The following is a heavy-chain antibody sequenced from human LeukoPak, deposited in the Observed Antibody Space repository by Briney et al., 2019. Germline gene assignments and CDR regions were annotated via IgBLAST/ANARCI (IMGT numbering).Heavy chain of an antibody. V-gene: IGHV4-59*08. J-gene: IGHJ4*02. D-gene: IGHD3-3*01. CDR3: ARLERWSLDY. Sequence: PSETLSLTCTVSGGSISSYYWTWIRQPPGKGLEWIGYIYYSGNANYNPSLKSRVTISVDTSKNQFSLNLSSVTAAGTAVYYCARLERWSLDYWGQGALVTVSS. CDR1: GGSISSYY. CDR2: IYYSGNA.